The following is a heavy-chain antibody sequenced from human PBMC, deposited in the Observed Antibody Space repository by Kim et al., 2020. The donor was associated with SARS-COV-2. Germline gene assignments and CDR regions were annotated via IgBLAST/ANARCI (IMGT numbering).Heavy chain of an antibody. J-gene: IGHJ4*02. Sequence: KTTYAQKFQGRVTMTRDTSTSTVYMELSSLRSEDTAVYYCARAWAGGDFWGQGTLVTVSS. D-gene: IGHD1-26*01. CDR2: KT. CDR3: ARAWAGGDF. V-gene: IGHV1-46*01.